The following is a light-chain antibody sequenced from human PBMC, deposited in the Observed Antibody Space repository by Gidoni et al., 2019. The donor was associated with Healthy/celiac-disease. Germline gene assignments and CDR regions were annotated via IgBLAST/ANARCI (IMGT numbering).Light chain of an antibody. V-gene: IGKV4-1*01. CDR2: WAS. J-gene: IGKJ5*01. CDR1: QSVLYSSNNENY. Sequence: DIVMTQSPDSLAVSLGERATINCKSSQSVLYSSNNENYLAWFQQKPGQPPKLLIYWASTRESGVPARFSGSGSGTDFTLAISGLQAEDVAVYYCQQYYSTPHTFGQGTRLEIK. CDR3: QQYYSTPHT.